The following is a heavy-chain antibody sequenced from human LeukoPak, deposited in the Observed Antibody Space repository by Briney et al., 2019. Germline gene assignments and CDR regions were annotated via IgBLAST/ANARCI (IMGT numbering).Heavy chain of an antibody. V-gene: IGHV3-23*01. D-gene: IGHD3-10*01. J-gene: IGHJ4*02. CDR3: AKEDGSGSGSYYNALDY. CDR1: GFTFSSYA. Sequence: PGGSLRLSCAASGFTFSSYAMSWVRQAPGEGLEWVSAISGSGGSTYYADSVKGRFTISRDNSKNTLYLQMNSLRAEDTAVYYCAKEDGSGSGSYYNALDYWGQGTLVTVSS. CDR2: ISGSGGST.